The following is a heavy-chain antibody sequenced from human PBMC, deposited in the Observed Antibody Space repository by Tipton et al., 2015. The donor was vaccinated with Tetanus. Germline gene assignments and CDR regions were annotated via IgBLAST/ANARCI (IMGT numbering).Heavy chain of an antibody. J-gene: IGHJ4*02. CDR3: AKDGCFSVGCLGSDY. CDR2: ISGSDGST. V-gene: IGHV3-23*01. CDR1: GLTFSSYA. D-gene: IGHD5/OR15-5a*01. Sequence: SLRLSCVASGLTFSSYAMNWVRQAPGKGLEWVSAISGSDGSTYYADSVRGRFTISRDNSKNTLYLQMNSLRAEGTAVYYCAKDGCFSVGCLGSDYWGQGNLVTVSS.